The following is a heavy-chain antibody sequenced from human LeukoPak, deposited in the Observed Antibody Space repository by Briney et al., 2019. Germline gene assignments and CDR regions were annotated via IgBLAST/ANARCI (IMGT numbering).Heavy chain of an antibody. Sequence: PGGSLRLSCAASGLSFSSYGMHWVRQAPGKGLEWVTLISYDGSNKYYADSVKGRFTISRDNSKNTLYLQMNSLRADDTAVHYCAKGYYYDSGGHFDYWGQGTLVTVSS. CDR1: GLSFSSYG. D-gene: IGHD3-22*01. V-gene: IGHV3-30*18. J-gene: IGHJ4*02. CDR3: AKGYYYDSGGHFDY. CDR2: ISYDGSNK.